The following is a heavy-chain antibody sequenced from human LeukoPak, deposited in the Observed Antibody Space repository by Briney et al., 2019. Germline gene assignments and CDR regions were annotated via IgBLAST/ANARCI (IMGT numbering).Heavy chain of an antibody. V-gene: IGHV5-51*01. CDR2: IYPGDSDT. J-gene: IGHJ4*02. CDR3: AGLDGYQPLAEY. D-gene: IGHD5-24*01. Sequence: WIRQPPGKGLEWMGIIYPGDSDTRYSPSFQGQVTISADKSISTAYLQWSSLKASDTGMYYCAGLDGYQPLAEYWGQGTLVTVSS.